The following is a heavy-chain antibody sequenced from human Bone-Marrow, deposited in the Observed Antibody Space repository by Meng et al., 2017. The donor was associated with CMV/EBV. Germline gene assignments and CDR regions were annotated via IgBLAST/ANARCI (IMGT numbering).Heavy chain of an antibody. D-gene: IGHD3-10*01. CDR2: INPDGSTT. Sequence: GGSLRLSCAASGFTFSSFWMHWVRQAPGKGLVWVSRINPDGSTTDYADSVKGRFTISRDNAKSTLYLQMSSLRVEDTALYYCARELRGLRDYWARGTLVAASS. V-gene: IGHV3-74*01. CDR1: GFTFSSFW. J-gene: IGHJ4*02. CDR3: ARELRGLRDY.